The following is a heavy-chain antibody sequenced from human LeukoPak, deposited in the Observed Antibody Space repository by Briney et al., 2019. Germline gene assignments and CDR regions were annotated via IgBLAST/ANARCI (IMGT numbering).Heavy chain of an antibody. CDR3: AREAPISDSGNYYKSLGY. CDR1: GYTFTSYG. D-gene: IGHD3-10*01. V-gene: IGHV1-8*02. Sequence: ASVKVSCKASGYTFTSYGISRVRQATGQGLEWMGWMNPNSGNTGYAQKFQGRATMTRNTSISTAYMELSSLISDDTAVYYCAREAPISDSGNYYKSLGYWGQGTLVTVSS. CDR2: MNPNSGNT. J-gene: IGHJ4*02.